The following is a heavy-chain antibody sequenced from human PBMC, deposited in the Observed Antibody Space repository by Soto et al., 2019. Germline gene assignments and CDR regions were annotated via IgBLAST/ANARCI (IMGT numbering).Heavy chain of an antibody. V-gene: IGHV4-34*01. CDR1: SVSFSGYY. D-gene: IGHD3-3*01. CDR3: ARHLGHRYVFWSGYPGVYFDP. J-gene: IGHJ5*02. Sequence: PSETLSLTCAVYSVSFSGYYWTWIRQSPGKGLEWIGEINYSGSTNYSPSLKSRVTISVDTSKNQFSLKLSSVTAADTAVYYCARHLGHRYVFWSGYPGVYFDPWGRGTLVTVSS. CDR2: INYSGST.